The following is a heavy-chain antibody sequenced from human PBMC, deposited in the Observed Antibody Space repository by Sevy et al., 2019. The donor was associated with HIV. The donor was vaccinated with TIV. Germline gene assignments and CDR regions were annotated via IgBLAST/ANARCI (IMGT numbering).Heavy chain of an antibody. CDR1: GYTLTELS. CDR3: ATETFLCILFMITFGGVIATLERYYFDY. CDR2: FDPEDGET. D-gene: IGHD3-16*02. Sequence: ASVKVSCKVSGYTLTELSMHWVRQAPGKGLEWMGGFDPEDGETIYAQKFQGRVTMTEDTSTDTAYMELSCLRSEDTAVYYCATETFLCILFMITFGGVIATLERYYFDYWGQGTLVTVSS. J-gene: IGHJ4*02. V-gene: IGHV1-24*01.